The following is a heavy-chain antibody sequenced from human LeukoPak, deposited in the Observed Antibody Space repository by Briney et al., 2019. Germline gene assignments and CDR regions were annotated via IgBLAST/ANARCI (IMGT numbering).Heavy chain of an antibody. J-gene: IGHJ4*02. V-gene: IGHV4-34*01. CDR3: ARAHRRFGESALGY. Sequence: SETLSLTCAVYGGSFSGYYWSWIRQPPGKGLEWIGEINHSGSTNYNPSLKSRVTISVDTSKNQFSLKLSSVTAADTAVYYCARAHRRFGESALGYWGQGTLVTVSS. D-gene: IGHD3-10*01. CDR2: INHSGST. CDR1: GGSFSGYY.